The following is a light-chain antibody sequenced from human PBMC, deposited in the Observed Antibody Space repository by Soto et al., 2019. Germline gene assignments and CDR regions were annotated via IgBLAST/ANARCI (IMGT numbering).Light chain of an antibody. Sequence: EIVLTQSPGTLSLSPGERATLSCRASQSVSSSYLAWYQQRPGQAPRLLIYGASSRATGIPDRFSGSGSGTDFTLNISRLEPEDFAVYYCQQFGDSLWTFGQGTKVEIK. CDR2: GAS. CDR3: QQFGDSLWT. CDR1: QSVSSSY. J-gene: IGKJ1*01. V-gene: IGKV3-20*01.